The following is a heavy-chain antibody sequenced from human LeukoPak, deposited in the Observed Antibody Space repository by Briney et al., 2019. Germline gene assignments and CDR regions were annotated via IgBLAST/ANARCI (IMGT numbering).Heavy chain of an antibody. CDR3: ARDIGSSSFQAGYHYYYMDV. J-gene: IGHJ6*03. D-gene: IGHD6-6*01. V-gene: IGHV1-18*01. CDR1: GLTFTSFG. Sequence: GASVKVSCRASGLTFTSFGFSWVRQAPGQGLQWMGWINGYNGNTEYAQNLQGRVSMTRDISTSTVYMQLTSLRSDDTAVYYCARDIGSSSFQAGYHYYYMDVWGEGTTVTVSS. CDR2: INGYNGNT.